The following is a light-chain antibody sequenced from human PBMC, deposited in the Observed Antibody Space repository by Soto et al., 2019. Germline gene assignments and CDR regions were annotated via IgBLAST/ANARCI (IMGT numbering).Light chain of an antibody. Sequence: QAVVTQPPSASGTPGQRVTISSSGSSSNIGSNYVYWYQQLPGTAPKLLIYSNNQRPSGVPDRFSGSKSGTSASLAISGLRSEDEADYYCTAWDDSLSGVVFGGGTKLTVL. CDR1: SSNIGSNY. V-gene: IGLV1-47*02. J-gene: IGLJ2*01. CDR2: SNN. CDR3: TAWDDSLSGVV.